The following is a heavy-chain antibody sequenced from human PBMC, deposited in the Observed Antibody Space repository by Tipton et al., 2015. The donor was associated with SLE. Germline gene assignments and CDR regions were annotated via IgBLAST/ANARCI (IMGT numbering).Heavy chain of an antibody. CDR1: GFTLSSYG. J-gene: IGHJ3*01. D-gene: IGHD3-22*01. V-gene: IGHV3-33*01. Sequence: SLRLSCKASGFTLSSYGVHWLRQTPGRGLEWIGIVWYDGRNKYYGDSVKGRFTISRDNVKDTVSLQMDSLSAEDTAMYYCARDIGAYYYDTSGYWGPFDVWGQGTMVIASS. CDR2: VWYDGRNK. CDR3: ARDIGAYYYDTSGYWGPFDV.